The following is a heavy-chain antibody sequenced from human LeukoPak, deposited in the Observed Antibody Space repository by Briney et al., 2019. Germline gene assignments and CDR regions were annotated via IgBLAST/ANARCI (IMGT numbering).Heavy chain of an antibody. J-gene: IGHJ4*02. D-gene: IGHD6-19*01. V-gene: IGHV4-59*01. CDR2: ISYSGST. CDR1: GGSIRSYY. Sequence: SETLSLTCTVSGGSIRSYYWSWIRQPPGKGLEWIGYISYSGSTNHNPSLKSRVTISVDTSKNQFYLKLSSVTAADTAVYYCARSVGGYSSGWYVNFDHWGQGTLVTVSS. CDR3: ARSVGGYSSGWYVNFDH.